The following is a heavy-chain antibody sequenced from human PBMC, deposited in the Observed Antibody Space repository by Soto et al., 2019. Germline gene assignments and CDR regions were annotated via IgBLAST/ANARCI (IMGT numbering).Heavy chain of an antibody. J-gene: IGHJ3*02. Sequence: QMQVVQSGPEVKQPGTSMKVSCKASGFPFINSAVQWVRQAPGERLQWIGWIIVGSGNTNYAQELHGRLTITRDVPTNTAYMGLTGLRSEDTAIYYCAAELYSGGSCCSFDIWGQGTMITVSS. CDR1: GFPFINSA. D-gene: IGHD2-15*01. V-gene: IGHV1-58*01. CDR2: IIVGSGNT. CDR3: AAELYSGGSCCSFDI.